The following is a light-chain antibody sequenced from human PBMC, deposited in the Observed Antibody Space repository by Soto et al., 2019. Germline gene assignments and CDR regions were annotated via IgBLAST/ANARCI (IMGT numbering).Light chain of an antibody. CDR2: GAS. V-gene: IGKV3-15*01. Sequence: EIVMTQSPATLSVSPGERATLSCRASQSVSSNLAWYQQMPGQAPRLLIYGASTRATGIPARFSGSGSVTEFTLTISSLQSEDFAVYYCQQYNDWPPWTFGQGTKVDIK. J-gene: IGKJ1*01. CDR1: QSVSSN. CDR3: QQYNDWPPWT.